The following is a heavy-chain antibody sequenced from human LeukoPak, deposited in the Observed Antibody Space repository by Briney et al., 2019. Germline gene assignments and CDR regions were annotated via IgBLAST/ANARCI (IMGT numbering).Heavy chain of an antibody. CDR3: ATERYMRVSHDALDL. CDR2: IGSSGSPI. CDR1: GFTFSSHF. Sequence: GGSLRLSCAASGFTFSSHFMNWVRQAPGKGLEWVSSIGSSGSPISYADSLKGRFSISRDNAKNSLYLQMNSLRPEDTAVYYCATERYMRVSHDALDLWGQGTMVTVSS. D-gene: IGHD5-24*01. J-gene: IGHJ3*01. V-gene: IGHV3-21*01.